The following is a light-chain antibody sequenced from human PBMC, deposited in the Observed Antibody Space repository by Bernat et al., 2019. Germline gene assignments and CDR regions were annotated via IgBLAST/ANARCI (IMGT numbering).Light chain of an antibody. CDR1: ALPKQY. V-gene: IGLV3-25*03. CDR2: KDS. CDR3: QSADSSGTFEV. Sequence: SYELTQPPSLSVSPGQTARITCSGDALPKQYAYGYQQKPGQAPVLVIYKDSERPSGIPERFSGSSSGTTVTLTISGVQAEDEADYYCQSADSSGTFEVFCGGTKLTVL. J-gene: IGLJ3*02.